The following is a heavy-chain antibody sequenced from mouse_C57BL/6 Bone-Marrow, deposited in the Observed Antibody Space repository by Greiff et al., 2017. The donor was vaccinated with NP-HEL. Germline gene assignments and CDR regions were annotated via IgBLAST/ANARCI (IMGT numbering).Heavy chain of an antibody. CDR1: GFTFSSYG. CDR2: ISSGGSYT. CDR3: ASFYGGFAY. J-gene: IGHJ3*01. V-gene: IGHV5-6*02. D-gene: IGHD1-1*01. Sequence: DVKLVESGGDLVKPGGSLKLSCAASGFTFSSYGMSWVRQTPDKRLEWVATISSGGSYTYYPDSVKGRFTISRDNAKNTLYLQMSSLKSEDTAMYYCASFYGGFAYWGQGTLVTVSA.